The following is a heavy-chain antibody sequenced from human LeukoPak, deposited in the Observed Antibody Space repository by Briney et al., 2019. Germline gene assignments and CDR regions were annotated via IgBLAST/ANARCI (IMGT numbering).Heavy chain of an antibody. Sequence: GGSLRLSCTASGFTFSSYAMYWVRQAPGKGLEWVSGIFGSGGSAHYADSVKGRFTISRDNSQNTVYLLMNSLRAEDTAVYYCGKTTTGYSSGRNPAWPVDYWGQGTLVTVSS. CDR1: GFTFSSYA. V-gene: IGHV3-23*01. CDR2: IFGSGGSA. D-gene: IGHD6-19*01. J-gene: IGHJ4*02. CDR3: GKTTTGYSSGRNPAWPVDY.